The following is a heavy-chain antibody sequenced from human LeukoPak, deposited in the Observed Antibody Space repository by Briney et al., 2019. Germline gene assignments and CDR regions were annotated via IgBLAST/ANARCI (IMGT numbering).Heavy chain of an antibody. D-gene: IGHD6-13*01. CDR3: APYSSPWYVYFQQ. V-gene: IGHV3-48*03. CDR2: ISTSGSTI. J-gene: IGHJ1*01. Sequence: GGSLRLSCAASGFTLSSYEMNWVRQAPGKGLEWVSYISTSGSTIYYADSVQGRFTISRDNARNSLYLQMNSLRAEDTAVYYCAPYSSPWYVYFQQWGQGTLVTVSS. CDR1: GFTLSSYE.